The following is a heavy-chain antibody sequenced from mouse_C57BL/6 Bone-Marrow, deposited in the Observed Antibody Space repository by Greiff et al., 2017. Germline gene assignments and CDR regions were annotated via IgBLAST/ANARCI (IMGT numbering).Heavy chain of an antibody. V-gene: IGHV1-64*01. Sequence: VQLQQPGAELVKPGASVKLSCKASGYTFTSYWMHWVKQRPGQGLEWIGMIHPNSGSTNYNEKFKSKATLTVDKSSSTAYMQLSSLTSEDSAVYYGARGAYSLCYYAMDYWGQRTSVTVST. CDR2: IHPNSGST. J-gene: IGHJ4*01. D-gene: IGHD6-2*01. CDR1: GYTFTSYW. CDR3: ARGAYSLCYYAMDY.